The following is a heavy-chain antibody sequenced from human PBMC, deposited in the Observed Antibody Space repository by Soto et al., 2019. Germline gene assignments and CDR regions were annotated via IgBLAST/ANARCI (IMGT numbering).Heavy chain of an antibody. CDR1: GFTFSGSA. J-gene: IGHJ4*02. Sequence: SLRLSCAASGFTFSGSAMHWVRQASGKGLEWVGRIRSKANSYATAYAASVKGRFTISRDDSKNTAYLQMNSLKTEDTAVYYCSREVKYCRSTSCYAPDYWGQGTLVTVSS. CDR3: SREVKYCRSTSCYAPDY. V-gene: IGHV3-73*01. CDR2: IRSKANSYAT. D-gene: IGHD2-2*01.